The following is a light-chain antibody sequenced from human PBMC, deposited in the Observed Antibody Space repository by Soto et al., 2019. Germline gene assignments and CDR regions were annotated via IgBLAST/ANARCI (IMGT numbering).Light chain of an antibody. CDR1: QSISSY. V-gene: IGKV1-39*01. Sequence: DIQMTQSPSSLSASVGDSLTITFRASQSISSYLNWYQQKPGKAPKLLIYAASSLQSGVPSRFSGSGSGTDFTLTISSLQPEDFATYYCQQSYSTPPVTFGPGTKVDIK. J-gene: IGKJ3*01. CDR2: AAS. CDR3: QQSYSTPPVT.